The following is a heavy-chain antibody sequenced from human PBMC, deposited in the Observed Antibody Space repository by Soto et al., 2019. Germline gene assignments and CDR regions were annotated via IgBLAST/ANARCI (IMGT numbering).Heavy chain of an antibody. V-gene: IGHV3-33*01. Sequence: GGSLRLSCVASGFTFSSYGMHWVRQAPGKGLEWVAVIWYDGSNKYYADSVKGRFTISRDNSKNTLYLQMNSLRAEDTAVYYCARFRMVRGGHPYYYYYMDVWGKGTTVTVSS. D-gene: IGHD3-10*01. J-gene: IGHJ6*03. CDR3: ARFRMVRGGHPYYYYYMDV. CDR1: GFTFSSYG. CDR2: IWYDGSNK.